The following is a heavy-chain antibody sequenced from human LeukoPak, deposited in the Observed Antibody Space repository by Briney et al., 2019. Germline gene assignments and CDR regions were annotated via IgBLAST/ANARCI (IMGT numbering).Heavy chain of an antibody. CDR1: GFTFSNYA. D-gene: IGHD4-17*01. V-gene: IGHV3-23*01. CDR3: IVFGDSNH. Sequence: PGGSLRLSCAASGFTFSNYAMSWVRQAPGKGLEWVSDIGGSGGGTYYADSVKGRFTISRDTSKNTLYLQINSLRVEDTAVYYCIVFGDSNHWGQGTLVTVSS. J-gene: IGHJ5*02. CDR2: IGGSGGGT.